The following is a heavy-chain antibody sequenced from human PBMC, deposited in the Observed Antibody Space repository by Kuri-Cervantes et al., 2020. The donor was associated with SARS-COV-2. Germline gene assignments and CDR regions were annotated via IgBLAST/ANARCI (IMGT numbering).Heavy chain of an antibody. Sequence: GGSLRLSCAPSGFTSSDYYMSWIRQDPGKGLEWVSYISSNGSTIDYADSVKGRFTISRDNAKNSLYLQMNSLRAEDTAVYYCARGGSSGYAGPFPFDYWGQGTLVTVSS. CDR1: GFTSSDYY. CDR2: ISSNGSTI. CDR3: ARGGSSGYAGPFPFDY. V-gene: IGHV3-11*01. D-gene: IGHD3-22*01. J-gene: IGHJ4*02.